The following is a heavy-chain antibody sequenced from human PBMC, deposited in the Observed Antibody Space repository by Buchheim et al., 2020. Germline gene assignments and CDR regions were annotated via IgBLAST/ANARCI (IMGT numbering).Heavy chain of an antibody. D-gene: IGHD3-3*01. CDR3: ARGGILNYDFWSGGDYYYYGMDV. CDR2: ISSSSSTI. J-gene: IGHJ6*02. Sequence: EVQLVESGGGLVQPGGSLRLSCAASGFTFSSYSMNWVRQAPGKGLEWVSYISSSSSTIYYADSVTGRFTISRAHAKNSLYLQMNSLRAEDTAVYYCARGGILNYDFWSGGDYYYYGMDVWGQGTT. V-gene: IGHV3-48*01. CDR1: GFTFSSYS.